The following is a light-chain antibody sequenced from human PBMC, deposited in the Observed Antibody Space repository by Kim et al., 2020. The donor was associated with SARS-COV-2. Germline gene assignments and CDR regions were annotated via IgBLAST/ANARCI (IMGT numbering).Light chain of an antibody. CDR2: AAS. Sequence: ASVGDRIPITCRASQNIRSYLNWYQQESGKAPKLLLYAASSLPSGVPSRFSGSGSGTDFTLTISSLQPEDFATYFCQQTYSGPHTFGQGTKVDIK. V-gene: IGKV1-39*01. J-gene: IGKJ2*01. CDR1: QNIRSY. CDR3: QQTYSGPHT.